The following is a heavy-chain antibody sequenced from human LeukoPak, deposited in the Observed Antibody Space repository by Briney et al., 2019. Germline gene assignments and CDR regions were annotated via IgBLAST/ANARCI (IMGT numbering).Heavy chain of an antibody. Sequence: ASVKVSCKASGGTFSSYAISWVRQAPGQGLEWLGGIIPIFGTASYAQKFQGRVTITADKSTSTAYMELSSLRSEDTAVYYCARDPWGDKDYGDYNWGQGTLVTVSS. D-gene: IGHD4-17*01. V-gene: IGHV1-69*06. CDR3: ARDPWGDKDYGDYN. CDR1: GGTFSSYA. J-gene: IGHJ4*02. CDR2: IIPIFGTA.